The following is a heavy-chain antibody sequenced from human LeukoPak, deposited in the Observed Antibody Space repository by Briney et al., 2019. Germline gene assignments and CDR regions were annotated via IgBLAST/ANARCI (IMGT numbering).Heavy chain of an antibody. V-gene: IGHV4-34*01. J-gene: IGHJ6*02. CDR1: GGSFSGYY. CDR3: ARTLEITFGGVIRYYYYGMDV. D-gene: IGHD3-16*02. Sequence: PSETLSLTCAVYGGSFSGYYWSWIRQPPGKGLEWIGEINHSGSTNYNPSLKSRVTISVDTSKNQFSLKLSSVTAADTAVYYCARTLEITFGGVIRYYYYGMDVWGQGTTVTVS. CDR2: INHSGST.